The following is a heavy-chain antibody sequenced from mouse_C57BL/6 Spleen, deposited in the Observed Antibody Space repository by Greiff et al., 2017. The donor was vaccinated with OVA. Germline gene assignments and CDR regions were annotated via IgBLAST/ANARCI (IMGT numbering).Heavy chain of an antibody. D-gene: IGHD2-1*01. CDR2: IDPSDSYT. Sequence: QVQLKQPGAELVKPGASVKLSCKASGYTFTSYWMQWVKQRPGQGLEWIGEIDPSDSYTNYNQKFKGKATLTVDTSSSTAYMQLSSLTSEDSAVYYCARYYGSLYAMDYWGQGTSVTVSS. J-gene: IGHJ4*01. CDR1: GYTFTSYW. CDR3: ARYYGSLYAMDY. V-gene: IGHV1-50*01.